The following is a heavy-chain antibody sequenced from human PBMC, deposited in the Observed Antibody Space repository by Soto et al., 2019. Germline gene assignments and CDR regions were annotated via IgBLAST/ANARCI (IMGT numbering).Heavy chain of an antibody. V-gene: IGHV4-34*01. J-gene: IGHJ5*02. CDR2: INHSGST. D-gene: IGHD2-15*01. CDR3: ARGLVVVAAKRADWFDP. Sequence: SETLSLTCAVYGGSFSGYYLSWIRQPPGKGLEWIGEINHSGSTNYNPSLKSRVTISVDTSKNQFSLKLSSVTAADTAVYYCARGLVVVAAKRADWFDPWGQGTLVTVS. CDR1: GGSFSGYY.